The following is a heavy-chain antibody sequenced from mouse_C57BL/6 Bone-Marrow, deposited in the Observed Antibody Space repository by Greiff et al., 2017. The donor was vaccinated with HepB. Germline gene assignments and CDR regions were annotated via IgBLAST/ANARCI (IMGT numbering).Heavy chain of an antibody. V-gene: IGHV1-64*01. CDR2: IHPNSGST. J-gene: IGHJ3*01. CDR1: GYTFTSYW. Sequence: QVQLKQSGAELVKPGASVKLSCKASGYTFTSYWMHWVKQRPGQGLEWIGKIHPNSGSTNYNEKFKSKATLTVDKSSNTAYMQLSSLTSEDSAVYYCARPGDYYDSSPFAYWGQGTLVTVSA. CDR3: ARPGDYYDSSPFAY. D-gene: IGHD1-1*01.